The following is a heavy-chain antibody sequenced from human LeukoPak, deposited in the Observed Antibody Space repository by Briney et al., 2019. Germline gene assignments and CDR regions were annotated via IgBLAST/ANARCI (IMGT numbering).Heavy chain of an antibody. CDR1: GYTFTVYF. CDR3: ATWVKVSSGWHDS. CDR2: INPNSGAT. V-gene: IGHV1-2*06. J-gene: IGHJ5*01. D-gene: IGHD6-19*01. Sequence: ASVKVSCKASGYTFTVYFIHWVRQAPGQGLEWMGRINPNSGATDYAQKFQGRVTMTRNTSISTAYMELSSLRSEDTAVYYCATWVKVSSGWHDSWGQGTLVTVSS.